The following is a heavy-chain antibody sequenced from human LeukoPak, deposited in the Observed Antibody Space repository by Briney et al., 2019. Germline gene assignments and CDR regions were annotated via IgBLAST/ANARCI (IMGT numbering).Heavy chain of an antibody. D-gene: IGHD3-22*01. CDR3: ASYDSSGYLGY. CDR1: GGSFSGSY. V-gene: IGHV4-34*01. J-gene: IGHJ4*02. Sequence: SETLSLTCAVFGGSFSGSYWSWIRQPPGMGLEWIGEISHGENPTYNPSLKSRVIISADTSKNQFSLKLSSVTAADTAVYYCASYDSSGYLGYWGQGTLVTVSS. CDR2: ISHGENP.